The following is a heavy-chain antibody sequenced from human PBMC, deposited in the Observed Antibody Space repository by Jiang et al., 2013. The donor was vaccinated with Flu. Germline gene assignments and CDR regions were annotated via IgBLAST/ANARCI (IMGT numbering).Heavy chain of an antibody. D-gene: IGHD6-19*01. J-gene: IGHJ6*02. CDR3: ARCPSSGCPYYGMDV. CDR2: IYYSGST. Sequence: GLVKPSETLSLTCTVSGGSISSYYWSWIRQPPGKGLEWIGYIYYSGSTNYNPSLKSRVTISVDTSKNQFSLKLSSVTAADTAVYYCARCPSSGCPYYGMDVWGQGTTVTVSS. V-gene: IGHV4-59*01. CDR1: GGSISSYY.